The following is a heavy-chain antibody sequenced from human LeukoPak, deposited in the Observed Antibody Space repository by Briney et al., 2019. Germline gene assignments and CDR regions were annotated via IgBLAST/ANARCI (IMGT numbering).Heavy chain of an antibody. Sequence: GGSLRLSCAASGFTFSTYAIQWVRQAPGKGLEWVAVISRDGGIKYYGDSVKGRFTISRDNSENTVYLQMNSLRVDDTAVYYCAREQTSHFELGYWGQGTLVTVSS. CDR1: GFTFSTYA. J-gene: IGHJ4*02. CDR2: ISRDGGIK. V-gene: IGHV3-30*04. CDR3: AREQTSHFELGY. D-gene: IGHD2-2*01.